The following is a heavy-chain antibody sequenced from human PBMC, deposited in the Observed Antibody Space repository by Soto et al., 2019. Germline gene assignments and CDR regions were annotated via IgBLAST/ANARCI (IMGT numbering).Heavy chain of an antibody. V-gene: IGHV1-8*01. D-gene: IGHD3-10*01. CDR2: MNPNSANT. J-gene: IGHJ4*02. Sequence: QVQLVQSGAEVRKPGASVKVSCKASGYTFTNSDINWVRQATGQGLEWMGWMNPNSANTGYAQKFQGRAPRTGNTPINTAYRGRSSLRSEDRAVYYCVGGAPYYYDSGSYYILDYWGQGPLVTVSS. CDR1: GYTFTNSD. CDR3: VGGAPYYYDSGSYYILDY.